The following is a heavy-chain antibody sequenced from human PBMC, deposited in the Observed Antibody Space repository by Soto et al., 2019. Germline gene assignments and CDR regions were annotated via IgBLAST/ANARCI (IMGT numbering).Heavy chain of an antibody. CDR1: GFTFSNYA. J-gene: IGHJ5*02. V-gene: IGHV3-23*01. CDR3: TTGGVVIDTAKGRFDP. D-gene: IGHD3-3*01. Sequence: GSLRRSCAASGFTFSNYAISWVRQDPGRGLEWVSTIVGSGGSTNYADSVKGRFTISRDNSKNTLYLQMNSLKTEDTAVYYCTTGGVVIDTAKGRFDPWGQGTLVTVSS. CDR2: IVGSGGST.